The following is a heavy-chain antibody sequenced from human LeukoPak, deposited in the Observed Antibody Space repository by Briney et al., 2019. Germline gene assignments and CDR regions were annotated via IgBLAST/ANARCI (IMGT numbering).Heavy chain of an antibody. CDR3: ARGSSDYDYWIGYDAFDF. J-gene: IGHJ3*01. Sequence: GGSLRLSCAASGFTFSSYEMNWVRQAPGKGLEWVSYISSSGSTIYYADSVKGRFTISRDNAKNSLYLQMNSLRAEETAIYYCARGSSDYDYWIGYDAFDFWGPGTLVTVSS. CDR1: GFTFSSYE. V-gene: IGHV3-48*03. D-gene: IGHD3-3*01. CDR2: ISSSGSTI.